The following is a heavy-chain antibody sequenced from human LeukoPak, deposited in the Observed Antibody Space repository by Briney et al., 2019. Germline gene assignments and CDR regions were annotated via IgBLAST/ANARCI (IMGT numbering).Heavy chain of an antibody. Sequence: ASVKVSCKASGYTFTSYDINWVRQATGQGLKWMGWMNPNSGNTGYAQKFQRRVTMTRNTSVSTAYMELSSLRSEDTAVYYCARSADSSGWYTYYYGMDVWGQGTTVTVSS. CDR1: GYTFTSYD. J-gene: IGHJ6*02. CDR3: ARSADSSGWYTYYYGMDV. D-gene: IGHD6-19*01. CDR2: MNPNSGNT. V-gene: IGHV1-8*01.